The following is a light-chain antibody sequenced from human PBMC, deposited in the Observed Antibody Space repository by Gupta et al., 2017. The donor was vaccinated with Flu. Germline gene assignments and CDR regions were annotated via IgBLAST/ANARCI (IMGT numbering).Light chain of an antibody. CDR3: QAYDSSTSVV. CDR1: SSDMGGGYD. V-gene: IGLV1-40*01. CDR2: NNS. Sequence: RGTSTSTGSSSDMGGGYDVNCYQKPAGTPTQLIVYNNSNRSAGVADRFSGSKAGTAAALAITEPQAEEEADYYCQAYDSSTSVVFGGGTKLTVL. J-gene: IGLJ3*02.